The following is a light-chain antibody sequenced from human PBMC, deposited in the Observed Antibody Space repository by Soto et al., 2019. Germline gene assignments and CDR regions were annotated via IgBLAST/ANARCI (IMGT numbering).Light chain of an antibody. CDR2: DAS. CDR1: ESLNSH. J-gene: IGKJ1*01. V-gene: IGKV3D-15*01. CDR3: PLSNMWPMA. Sequence: EIGLKRSVSALSVYPGERATLTCTASESLNSHLAWYQQKPGQPPRLLIYDASTRATGIPARFSGSGSGTEFTLTICSLQPEDCAIYYTPLSNMWPMALGRGTKVDIK.